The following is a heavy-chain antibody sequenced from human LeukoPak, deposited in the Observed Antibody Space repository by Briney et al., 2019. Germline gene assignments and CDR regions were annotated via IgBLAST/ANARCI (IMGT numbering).Heavy chain of an antibody. CDR3: ARRKAATFGMDV. Sequence: SQTLSLTCAISGDSVSSNSATWNWIRQSPSRGLEWLGRTYYRSKWYNDYAVSMKSRITINPDTSKNQFSLQLNSVAPEDTAVYYCARRKAATFGMDVWGQGTTVTVSS. D-gene: IGHD6-13*01. CDR2: TYYRSKWYN. J-gene: IGHJ6*02. CDR1: GDSVSSNSAT. V-gene: IGHV6-1*01.